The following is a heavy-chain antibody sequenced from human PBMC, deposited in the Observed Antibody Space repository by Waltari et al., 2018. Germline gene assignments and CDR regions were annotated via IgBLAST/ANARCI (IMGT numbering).Heavy chain of an antibody. V-gene: IGHV4-31*03. J-gene: IGHJ4*02. Sequence: QVQLQESGPGLVKPSQTLSLTCTVSGGSISRGGYYWSWIRQHPGKGLEWIGYIYYSGSTYYNPSLKSRVTISVDTSKNQFSLKLSSVTAADTAVYYCARVLSSGYYYFYFDYWGQGTLVTVSS. CDR1: GGSISRGGYY. CDR2: IYYSGST. CDR3: ARVLSSGYYYFYFDY. D-gene: IGHD3-22*01.